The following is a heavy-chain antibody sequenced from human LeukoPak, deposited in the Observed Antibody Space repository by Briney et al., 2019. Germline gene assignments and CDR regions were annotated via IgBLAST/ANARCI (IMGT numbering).Heavy chain of an antibody. J-gene: IGHJ4*02. CDR2: INYSGST. CDR3: ARYVVYGSGKYYFDY. Sequence: SETLSLTCTVSGGSVSSTTYYWSWIRQPPGKGLEWIASINYSGSTYYNPSLKSRVTISVDTSENQFSLKLSSVPDADTAVYYCARYVVYGSGKYYFDYWGQGTLVTVSS. D-gene: IGHD3-10*01. CDR1: GGSVSSTTYY. V-gene: IGHV4-39*01.